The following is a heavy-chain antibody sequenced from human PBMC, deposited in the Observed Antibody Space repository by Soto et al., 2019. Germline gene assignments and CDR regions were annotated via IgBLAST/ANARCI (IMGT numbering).Heavy chain of an antibody. CDR2: IIPIFGTA. CDR3: ARNRLVGAKRNYYYYGMDV. V-gene: IGHV1-69*06. J-gene: IGHJ6*02. Sequence: ASVKVSCKASGGTFSSYAISWVRQAPGQGLEWMGGIIPIFGTANYAQKFQGRVTITADKSTSTAYMELSSLRSEDTAVYYCARNRLVGAKRNYYYYGMDVWGQGTTVTVS. CDR1: GGTFSSYA. D-gene: IGHD1-26*01.